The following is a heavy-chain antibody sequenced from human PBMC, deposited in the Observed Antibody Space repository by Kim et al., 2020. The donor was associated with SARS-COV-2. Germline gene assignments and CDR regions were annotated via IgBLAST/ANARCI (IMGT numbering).Heavy chain of an antibody. Sequence: GGSLRLSCAASGFIFSDYDMSWVRQAPGKGLEWISYISSSVGDKYYTDSVRGRVTISRDNANDTLYLEVHSLTVADTADYYCARDNDNSWSHHQDVWG. CDR2: ISSSVGDK. J-gene: IGHJ6*02. CDR1: GFIFSDYD. D-gene: IGHD4-4*01. V-gene: IGHV3-11*01. CDR3: ARDNDNSWSHHQDV.